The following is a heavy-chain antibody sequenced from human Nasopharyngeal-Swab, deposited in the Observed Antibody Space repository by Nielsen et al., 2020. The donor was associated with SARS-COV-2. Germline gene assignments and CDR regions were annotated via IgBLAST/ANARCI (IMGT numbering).Heavy chain of an antibody. J-gene: IGHJ6*02. Sequence: AGTLSLTCTVSGGSIMSSSYYWVWIRQPPGTGLEWIGVIYYTGSAHYSPSLKSRVTISVDTSRNQFCLRVASVTAEDTAVYYCARQTGMDVWGQGTSVTVSS. CDR2: IYYTGSA. CDR1: GGSIMSSSYY. V-gene: IGHV4-39*01. CDR3: ARQTGMDV.